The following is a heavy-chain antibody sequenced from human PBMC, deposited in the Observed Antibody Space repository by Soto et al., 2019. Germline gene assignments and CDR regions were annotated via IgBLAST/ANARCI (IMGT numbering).Heavy chain of an antibody. Sequence: QVQLVQSGAEVKKPGSSVKVSCKASGGTFSSYAISWVRQAPGQGLEWMGGIIPIFGTANYAQKFQGRVTITADESTSTAYMELSSLRSEDTDVYYCARAESAYCGGDCYTSFDYWGQGTLVTVSS. CDR1: GGTFSSYA. V-gene: IGHV1-69*12. CDR2: IIPIFGTA. J-gene: IGHJ4*02. D-gene: IGHD2-21*02. CDR3: ARAESAYCGGDCYTSFDY.